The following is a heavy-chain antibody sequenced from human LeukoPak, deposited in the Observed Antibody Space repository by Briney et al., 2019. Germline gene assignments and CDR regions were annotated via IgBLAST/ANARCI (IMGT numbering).Heavy chain of an antibody. CDR2: ISGSGGST. J-gene: IGHJ4*02. CDR1: GFTFGSYA. D-gene: IGHD6-19*01. CDR3: AKRYSSGWYYFDY. V-gene: IGHV3-23*01. Sequence: GGSLRLSCAASGFTFGSYAMSWVRQAPGKGLEWLSTISGSGGSTYYADSVKGRFTISRDQCKNTLYLQMNRLRAEDTAVYYCAKRYSSGWYYFDYWGQGTLVTVSS.